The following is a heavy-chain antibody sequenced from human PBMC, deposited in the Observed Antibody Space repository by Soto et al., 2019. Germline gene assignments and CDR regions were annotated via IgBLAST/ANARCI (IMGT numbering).Heavy chain of an antibody. CDR3: VRDDFGLGIDY. V-gene: IGHV3-7*01. CDR2: INFGGGEK. D-gene: IGHD1-26*01. Sequence: GGSLRLSCAASGFPFSSYGMHWVRQAPGKGLEWVANINFGGGEKYHVDSVEGRFDISRDNPKNSLYLEMNSLRAEDTAVYYCVRDDFGLGIDYWGLGTLVTVSS. CDR1: GFPFSSYG. J-gene: IGHJ4*02.